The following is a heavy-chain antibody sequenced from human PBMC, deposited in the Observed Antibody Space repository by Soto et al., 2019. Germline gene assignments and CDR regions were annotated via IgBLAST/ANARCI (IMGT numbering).Heavy chain of an antibody. J-gene: IGHJ4*02. Sequence: CIRQPPGKGLEWIGSIYYSGSTYYNPSLKSRVTISVDTSKNQFSLKLSSVTAADTAVYYCARREVTSCWVFDHGGQGTLVPLSA. CDR3: ARREVTSCWVFDH. D-gene: IGHD2-21*02. CDR2: IYYSGST. V-gene: IGHV4-39*01.